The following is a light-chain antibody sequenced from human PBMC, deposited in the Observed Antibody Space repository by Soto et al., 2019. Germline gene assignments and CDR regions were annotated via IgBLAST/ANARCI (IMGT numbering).Light chain of an antibody. CDR1: QSVRSY. J-gene: IGKJ4*01. Sequence: EIVLTQSPATLSLSPGERATLSCRASQSVRSYLAWYQQKPGQAPRLLIYDASNRATGIPARFSGSGSGTDFTLTISSLEPEDFAVYYCQQRSSWPRLTFGGGTKVDI. CDR2: DAS. V-gene: IGKV3-11*01. CDR3: QQRSSWPRLT.